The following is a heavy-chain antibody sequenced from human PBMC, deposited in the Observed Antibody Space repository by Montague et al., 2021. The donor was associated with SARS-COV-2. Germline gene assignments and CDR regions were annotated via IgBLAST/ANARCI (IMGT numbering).Heavy chain of an antibody. D-gene: IGHD3-22*01. Sequence: SETLSLTCTVSGGSISSSSYYWGWIRQPPGKELEWIVNIFYSGSTYYNTSLKSRVTISVDTSKNQFSLRLSSVTAADTAVYYCARLPYFYDSTHAFDIWGQGTMVTVSS. CDR3: ARLPYFYDSTHAFDI. CDR2: IFYSGST. V-gene: IGHV4-39*01. CDR1: GGSISSSSYY. J-gene: IGHJ3*02.